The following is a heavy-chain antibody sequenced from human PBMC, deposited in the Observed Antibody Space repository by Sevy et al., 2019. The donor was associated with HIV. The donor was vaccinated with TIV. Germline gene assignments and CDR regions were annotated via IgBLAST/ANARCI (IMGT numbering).Heavy chain of an antibody. CDR2: INSDGTGT. Sequence: GGSLRLSCAASGFTFSSYWMHWVRQAPGKGLVWVSRINSDGTGTNYADSVKGRFTISRDNAKNTLYLQMNSLRAEDTAVYYCARGPLGAVAFNWFDPWGKGTLVTVSS. D-gene: IGHD6-19*01. CDR3: ARGPLGAVAFNWFDP. V-gene: IGHV3-74*01. CDR1: GFTFSSYW. J-gene: IGHJ5*02.